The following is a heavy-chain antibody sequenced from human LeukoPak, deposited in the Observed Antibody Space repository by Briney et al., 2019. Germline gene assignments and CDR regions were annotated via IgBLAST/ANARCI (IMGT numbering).Heavy chain of an antibody. Sequence: RPGGSLRLSCAASGFTFDDYGMNWVRHAPGKGLEWVSGINWNGGSTGDADSVKGRFTISRDNAKNSLYLQMNSLRAEDTALYYCARVRYYDFWSGSPPYYYYYYMDVWGKGTTVTVSS. D-gene: IGHD3-3*01. J-gene: IGHJ6*03. CDR3: ARVRYYDFWSGSPPYYYYYYMDV. V-gene: IGHV3-20*04. CDR1: GFTFDDYG. CDR2: INWNGGST.